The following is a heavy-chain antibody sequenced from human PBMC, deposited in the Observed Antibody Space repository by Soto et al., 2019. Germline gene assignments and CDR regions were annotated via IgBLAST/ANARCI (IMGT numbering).Heavy chain of an antibody. V-gene: IGHV4-4*02. D-gene: IGHD5-12*01. CDR3: ARGGGKWLRSYYYYGMDV. J-gene: IGHJ6*02. CDR2: IYHSGST. CDR1: GGSISSSNW. Sequence: QVQLQESGPGLVKPSGTLSLTCAVSGGSISSSNWWSWVRQPPGKGLAWIGEIYHSGSTNYNPSRKSRVTISVDKSKNQFSLKLRSVTAADTAVYYCARGGGKWLRSYYYYGMDVLGQGTTVTVSS.